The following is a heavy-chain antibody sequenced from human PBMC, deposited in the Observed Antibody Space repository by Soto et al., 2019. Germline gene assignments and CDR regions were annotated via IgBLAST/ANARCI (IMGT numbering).Heavy chain of an antibody. CDR2: IFDSGTT. CDR3: ARGPSADKVHY. Sequence: PSETLSLTCTVSGGSITSDYSCWSWIRQPPGEGLEWIGHIFDSGTTYTNPSLRSQAAISLDTSKNHFSLTLSSVTAADTAVYYCARGPSADKVHYWGQGALVTVSS. CDR1: GGSITSDYSC. J-gene: IGHJ4*02. V-gene: IGHV4-30-4*01.